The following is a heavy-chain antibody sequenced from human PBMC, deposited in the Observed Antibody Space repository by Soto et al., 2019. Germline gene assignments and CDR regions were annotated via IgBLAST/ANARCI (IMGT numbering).Heavy chain of an antibody. CDR1: GFTFSSYA. J-gene: IGHJ4*02. D-gene: IGHD4-17*01. CDR3: AKDHTPGWSTVRGGPFDY. CDR2: ISGSGGST. V-gene: IGHV3-23*01. Sequence: EVQLLESGGGLVQPGGSLRLSCAASGFTFSSYAMSWVRQAPGKGLEWVSAISGSGGSTYYADSVKGRFTISRDNSKNTLYLQMNSLRAEDTAVYYCAKDHTPGWSTVRGGPFDYWGQGTLVTVSS.